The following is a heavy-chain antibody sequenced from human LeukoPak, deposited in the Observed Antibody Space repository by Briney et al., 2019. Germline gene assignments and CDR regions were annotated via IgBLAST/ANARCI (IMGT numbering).Heavy chain of an antibody. D-gene: IGHD2-2*01. CDR3: AKDGPRPQLLSHFDY. CDR2: ISGSGGTT. CDR1: GFTFSSYA. V-gene: IGHV3-23*01. Sequence: GGSLRLSCAASGFTFSSYAMSWVRQAPGKGLEWVSTISGSGGTTYYADSVKGRFTISRDNSKNTLYLQMNSLRAEDTAVYYCAKDGPRPQLLSHFDYWGQGTLVTASS. J-gene: IGHJ4*02.